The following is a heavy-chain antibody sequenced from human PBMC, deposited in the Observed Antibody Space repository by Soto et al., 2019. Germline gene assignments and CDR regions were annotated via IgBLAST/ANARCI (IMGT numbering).Heavy chain of an antibody. D-gene: IGHD5-12*01. V-gene: IGHV4-34*02. Sequence: QVHLQQWGAGRLKPSETLSPTSAAYGGSFIGSYWTWIRQPPGKGLEWIGEINHRGSANYNPSLKSRVTISVDTSNNQFSLKLSSVTAADTSVYYCARTDIVTTNCFDPWGQGTLVTVSS. CDR1: GGSFIGSY. CDR3: ARTDIVTTNCFDP. J-gene: IGHJ5*02. CDR2: INHRGSA.